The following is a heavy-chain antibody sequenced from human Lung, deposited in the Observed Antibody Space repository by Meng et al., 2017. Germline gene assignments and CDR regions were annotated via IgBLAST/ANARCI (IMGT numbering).Heavy chain of an antibody. J-gene: IGHJ5*02. CDR1: GGSISSRNW. V-gene: IGHV4-4*02. CDR3: VRGGQDQAYYDFWSGPFDP. D-gene: IGHD3-3*01. Sequence: QVQLQESGRGLVKPSGTLSLTCAVFGGSISSRNWWSWVRQSPGKGLEWIGEIYHSGRTNYNPSLESQVTISLDKSQNHFSLKVKSVTAADTAVYYCVRGGQDQAYYDFWSGPFDPWGQGTLVTVSS. CDR2: IYHSGRT.